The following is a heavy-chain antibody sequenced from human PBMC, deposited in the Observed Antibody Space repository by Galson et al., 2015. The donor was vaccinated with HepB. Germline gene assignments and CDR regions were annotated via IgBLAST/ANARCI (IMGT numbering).Heavy chain of an antibody. CDR2: IYYRGAT. Sequence: LSLTCTVSGVSINGNNFYWGWIRQPPGKGLEWIGNIYYRGATYYNPSPKSRVIISVDTTKTQFSLRLNSVTAADTAVYFCARDAAFGGNSFDYWGQGTLVTVSS. J-gene: IGHJ4*02. CDR3: ARDAAFGGNSFDY. CDR1: GVSINGNNFY. D-gene: IGHD4-23*01. V-gene: IGHV4-39*02.